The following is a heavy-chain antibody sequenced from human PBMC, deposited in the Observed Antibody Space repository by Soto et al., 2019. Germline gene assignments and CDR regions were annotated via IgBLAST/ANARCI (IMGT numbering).Heavy chain of an antibody. J-gene: IGHJ5*02. CDR2: ISGSGSSI. CDR1: GFTFSSYA. V-gene: IGHV3-23*01. CDR3: AKGALCSSTNCYVLSCFDP. Sequence: EVQLLESGGGLVQPGGSLRLSCAASGFTFSSYAMNWVRQAPGKGLEWVSSISGSGSSIYYAVSVKGRFTISIDNSKNTLYLQMNSLRDEDTAVYYCAKGALCSSTNCYVLSCFDPWGQGTLVTVSS. D-gene: IGHD2-2*01.